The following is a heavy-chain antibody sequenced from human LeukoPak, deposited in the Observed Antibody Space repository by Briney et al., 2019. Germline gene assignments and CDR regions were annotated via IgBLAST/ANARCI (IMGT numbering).Heavy chain of an antibody. CDR2: IRYDGSNK. CDR3: AKEWRFSSSWYQYYFDY. D-gene: IGHD6-13*01. CDR1: GFTFSSYG. J-gene: IGHJ4*02. V-gene: IGHV3-30*02. Sequence: PGGSLRLSCAASGFTFSSYGMHWVRQAPGKGLEWVAFIRYDGSNKYYADSVKGRFTISRDNSKNTLYLQMNSLRAEDTAVYYCAKEWRFSSSWYQYYFDYWGQGTLVTVSS.